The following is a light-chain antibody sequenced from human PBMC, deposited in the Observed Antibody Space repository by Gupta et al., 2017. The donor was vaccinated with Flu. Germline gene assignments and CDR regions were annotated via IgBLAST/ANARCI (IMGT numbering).Light chain of an antibody. CDR1: QSVSSSY. CDR3: QQYGSSPGT. J-gene: IGKJ2*01. Sequence: PGERATLSCRASQSVSSSYIAWYQQKPGQAPRFLIYGASSRATGIPDRFSGSDSGTDFSLTISRLEPEDFAVYYCQQYGSSPGTFGQGTKLEIK. CDR2: GAS. V-gene: IGKV3-20*01.